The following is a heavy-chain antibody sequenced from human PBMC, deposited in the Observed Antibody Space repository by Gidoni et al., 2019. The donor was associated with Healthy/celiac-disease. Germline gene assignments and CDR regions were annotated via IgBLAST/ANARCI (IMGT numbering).Heavy chain of an antibody. D-gene: IGHD3-22*01. Sequence: EVQLLESGGGLVQPGGYLHLSCAASGLTLRSYAISRVRPPPGKGLEWLSAISGSGGSTYYAEAVKGRFTISRDNSKNTLYLQMNRLRAEDTAVYYCAKDNPSRSLITMIVVVKGWGDAFDIWGQGTMVTVSS. CDR3: AKDNPSRSLITMIVVVKGWGDAFDI. CDR1: GLTLRSYA. CDR2: ISGSGGST. J-gene: IGHJ3*02. V-gene: IGHV3-23*01.